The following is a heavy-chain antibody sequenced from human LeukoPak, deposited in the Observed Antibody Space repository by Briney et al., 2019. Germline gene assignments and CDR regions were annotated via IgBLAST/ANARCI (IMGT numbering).Heavy chain of an antibody. CDR2: ICKSGGST. CDR3: AKDMESAYDCSGYYSPFDS. CDR1: GFTVSSNY. D-gene: IGHD3-22*01. V-gene: IGHV3-23*01. J-gene: IGHJ4*02. Sequence: GGSLRLSCAASGFTVSSNYMSWVRQAAGRGLEWVSAICKSGGSTYYADSVRGRFTISRDNSKNTLYLQMNSLKAEDTAVYYCAKDMESAYDCSGYYSPFDSWAQGILVTVSS.